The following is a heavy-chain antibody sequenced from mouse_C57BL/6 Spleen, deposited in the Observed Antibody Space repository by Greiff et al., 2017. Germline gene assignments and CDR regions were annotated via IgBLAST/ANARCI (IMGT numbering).Heavy chain of an antibody. CDR3: ARWGDGYDSYY. J-gene: IGHJ2*01. D-gene: IGHD2-2*01. Sequence: QVQLQQPGAELVMPGASVKLSCKASGYTFTSYWMHWVKQRPGQGLEWIGEIDPSDSYTNYNQKFKGKSTLTVDKSSSTAYMQLSSLTSEDSAVYYCARWGDGYDSYYWGQVTTLTVSS. CDR1: GYTFTSYW. V-gene: IGHV1-69*01. CDR2: IDPSDSYT.